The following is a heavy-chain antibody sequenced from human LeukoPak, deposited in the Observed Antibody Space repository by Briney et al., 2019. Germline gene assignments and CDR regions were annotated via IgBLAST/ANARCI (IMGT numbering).Heavy chain of an antibody. J-gene: IGHJ4*02. Sequence: ASVKVSCKDSGGTFSSYAISWVRQAPGQGLEWMGGIIPIFGTANYAQKFQGRVTITADESTSTAYMELSSLRSEDTAVYYCARDDCSGGSCYFTGDYWGQGTLVTVSS. CDR2: IIPIFGTA. CDR3: ARDDCSGGSCYFTGDY. CDR1: GGTFSSYA. V-gene: IGHV1-69*13. D-gene: IGHD2-15*01.